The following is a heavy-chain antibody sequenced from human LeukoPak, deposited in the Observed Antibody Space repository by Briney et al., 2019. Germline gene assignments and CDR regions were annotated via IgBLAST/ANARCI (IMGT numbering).Heavy chain of an antibody. V-gene: IGHV4-59*01. CDR3: ARTNQISETAFDI. J-gene: IGHJ3*02. CDR2: ILSSGST. D-gene: IGHD1-14*01. Sequence: PSETLSLTCSVSSGSISNYYWSWIRQSPGKGLEWIGYILSSGSTNYNPSVKSRVTMSVDTSRNQFSLKLRSVTAADAAVYYCARTNQISETAFDIWGQGTMVIVSS. CDR1: SGSISNYY.